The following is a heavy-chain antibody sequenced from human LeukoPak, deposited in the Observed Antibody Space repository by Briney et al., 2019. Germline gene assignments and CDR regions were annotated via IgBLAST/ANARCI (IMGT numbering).Heavy chain of an antibody. D-gene: IGHD6-13*01. CDR1: GFTFSSYA. J-gene: IGHJ4*02. Sequence: GGSLRLSCAASGFTFSSYAMSWVRQAPGKGLEWVSAISGSGGSTYYADSVKGRFTISRDNSKNTLYLQMNSLRAEDTAVYYCANLALAQHASWDIGAADNFDYWGQGTLVTVSS. V-gene: IGHV3-23*01. CDR3: ANLALAQHASWDIGAADNFDY. CDR2: ISGSGGST.